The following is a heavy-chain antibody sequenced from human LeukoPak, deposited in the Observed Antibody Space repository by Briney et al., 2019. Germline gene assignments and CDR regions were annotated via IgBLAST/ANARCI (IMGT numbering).Heavy chain of an antibody. D-gene: IGHD3-22*01. CDR2: IYYSGST. J-gene: IGHJ5*02. V-gene: IGHV4-59*01. CDR3: ARVGRYYYDSSGYYRKGWFDP. CDR1: GGSISSYY. Sequence: SETLSLTCIVSGGSISSYYWSWIRQPPGKALEWFGYIYYSGSTNYNPSLKSRVTISVDTSKSQFSLKLTSVTAADTAVYYCARVGRYYYDSSGYYRKGWFDPWGQGTLVTVSS.